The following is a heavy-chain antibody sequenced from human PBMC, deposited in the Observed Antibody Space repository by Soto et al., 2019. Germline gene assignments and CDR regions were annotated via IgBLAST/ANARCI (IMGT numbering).Heavy chain of an antibody. Sequence: EVQLLESGGGLVQPGGSLRLSCAASGFTFSSYTMSWVRQGPGKGLEWVSGISSSGGSTVYADSVKGRVTISRNNFKNTLYLQMNSLRAEDTAVYYCAKGWGDYGGQGTPVTVSS. CDR1: GFTFSSYT. V-gene: IGHV3-23*01. D-gene: IGHD7-27*01. CDR2: ISSSGGST. CDR3: AKGWGDY. J-gene: IGHJ4*02.